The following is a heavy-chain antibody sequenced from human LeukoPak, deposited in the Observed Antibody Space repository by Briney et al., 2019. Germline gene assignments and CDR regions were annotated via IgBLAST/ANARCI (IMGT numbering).Heavy chain of an antibody. CDR3: ARDSPHYYDSSGYYSLPFDY. CDR2: ISSSSSYI. D-gene: IGHD3-22*01. V-gene: IGHV3-21*01. J-gene: IGHJ4*02. CDR1: GFTSSSYS. Sequence: GGSLRLSCAASGFTSSSYSMNWVRQAPGKGLEWVSSISSSSSYIYYADSVKGRFTISRDNAKNSLYLQMNSLRAEDTAVYYCARDSPHYYDSSGYYSLPFDYWGQGTLVTVSS.